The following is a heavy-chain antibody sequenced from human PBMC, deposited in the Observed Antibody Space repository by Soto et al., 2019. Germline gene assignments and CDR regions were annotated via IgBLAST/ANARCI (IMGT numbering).Heavy chain of an antibody. CDR2: INPSGGST. CDR1: GYTFTSYY. CDR3: ARENYDFWSGPGNYGMDV. D-gene: IGHD3-3*01. V-gene: IGHV1-46*01. J-gene: IGHJ6*02. Sequence: ASVKVSCKASGYTFTSYYMHWVRQAPGQGLEWMGIINPSGGSTSYAQKFQGRVTMTRDTSTSTVYMELSSLRSEDTAVYYCARENYDFWSGPGNYGMDVWGQGTTVTVPS.